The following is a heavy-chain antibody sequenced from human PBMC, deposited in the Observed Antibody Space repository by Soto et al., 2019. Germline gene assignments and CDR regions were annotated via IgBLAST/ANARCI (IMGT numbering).Heavy chain of an antibody. CDR2: INHSGTS. CDR3: VRGQWLPRGEN. V-gene: IGHV4-34*01. CDR1: GGYLNGYF. D-gene: IGHD6-19*01. Sequence: SETLSLTCVVYGGYLNGYFWTWIRQPPGKGLEWIGEINHSGTSNYNPSLKGRATISIDMSENQFSLRLTSVTDADTAVYYCVRGQWLPRGENWGQGTLVTVSS. J-gene: IGHJ4*02.